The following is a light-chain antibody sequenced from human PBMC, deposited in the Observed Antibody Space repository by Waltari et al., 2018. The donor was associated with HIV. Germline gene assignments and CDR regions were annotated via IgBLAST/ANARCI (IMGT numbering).Light chain of an antibody. V-gene: IGKV4-1*01. Sequence: DIVMTQSPDSLAVSLGERATINCKSNQSVLYSSNNKNYLSWYQQKPGQSPKLLIYWASTRESGVPDRFSGSGSGTDFTLTISSLQAEDVAVYYCQQYSSLPATFGQGTKVEIK. J-gene: IGKJ1*01. CDR3: QQYSSLPAT. CDR2: WAS. CDR1: QSVLYSSNNKNY.